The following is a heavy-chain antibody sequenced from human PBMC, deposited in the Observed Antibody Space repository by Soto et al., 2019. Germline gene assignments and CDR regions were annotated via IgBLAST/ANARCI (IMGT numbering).Heavy chain of an antibody. CDR2: INYSGTT. Sequence: LSLTCSVSGGSFSSDSFIWSWVRQFPGKGLEWIGYINYSGTTYYNPSLRSRITMSVDTSKNQFSLNLSSVTAADTAVYYCARDHKWDGLDVWGQGTTVTVSS. CDR3: ARDHKWDGLDV. V-gene: IGHV4-31*03. D-gene: IGHD1-26*01. CDR1: GGSFSSDSFI. J-gene: IGHJ6*02.